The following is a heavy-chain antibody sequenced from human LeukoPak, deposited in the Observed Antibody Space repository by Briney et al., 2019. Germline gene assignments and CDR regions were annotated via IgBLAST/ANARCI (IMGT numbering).Heavy chain of an antibody. J-gene: IGHJ4*02. V-gene: IGHV1-46*03. D-gene: IGHD2-2*01. CDR3: ARDRLGEDIVVVPAAPSLLFDY. CDR2: INPSGGST. CDR1: GYTFTSYY. Sequence: ASVKVSCKASGYTFTSYYMHWVRQASGQGLEWMGIINPSGGSTSYAQKFQGRVTMTRDTSTSTVYMELSSLRSEDTAVYYCARDRLGEDIVVVPAAPSLLFDYWGQGTLVTVSS.